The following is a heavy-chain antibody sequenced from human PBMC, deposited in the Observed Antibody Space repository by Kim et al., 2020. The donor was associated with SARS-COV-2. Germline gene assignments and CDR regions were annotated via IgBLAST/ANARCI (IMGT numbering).Heavy chain of an antibody. CDR1: GGSISSSSYY. CDR3: ARDLHCSGGSCPPGIAAFDI. V-gene: IGHV4-39*07. J-gene: IGHJ3*02. CDR2: IYYSGST. Sequence: SETLSLTCTVSGGSISSSSYYWGWIRQPPGKGLEWIGSIYYSGSTYYNPSLKSRVTISVDTSKNQFSLKLSSVTAADTAVYYCARDLHCSGGSCPPGIAAFDIWGQGTMVTVSS. D-gene: IGHD2-15*01.